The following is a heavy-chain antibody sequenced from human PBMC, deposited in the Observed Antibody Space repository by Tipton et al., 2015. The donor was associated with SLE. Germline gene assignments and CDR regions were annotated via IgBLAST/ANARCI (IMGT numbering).Heavy chain of an antibody. J-gene: IGHJ2*01. Sequence: TLSLTCTVSGDSISSSNYYWTWIRQPPGKGLEWIGSIHYSGTPYYSPSLKSRITISVDTSKNQFSLKMTSVTAADTAVYYCAREFLNPVTTVHYYFDLWGRGTLVTVSS. CDR3: AREFLNPVTTVHYYFDL. D-gene: IGHD4-11*01. CDR2: IHYSGTP. CDR1: GDSISSSNYY. V-gene: IGHV4-39*07.